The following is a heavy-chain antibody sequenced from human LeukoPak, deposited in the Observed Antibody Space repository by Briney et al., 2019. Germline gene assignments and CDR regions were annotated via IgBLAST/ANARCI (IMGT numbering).Heavy chain of an antibody. V-gene: IGHV3-15*01. CDR1: GFTFSNAW. J-gene: IGHJ4*02. D-gene: IGHD3-10*01. Sequence: PGGSLRLSCAASGFTFSNAWMSWVRQAPGKGLEWVGRIKSKTDGGTTDYAAPVKGRFTISRDDSKNTLDLQMNSLKTEDTAVYYCTTDFGLYGSGSYYTGDYWGQGTLVTVSS. CDR2: IKSKTDGGTT. CDR3: TTDFGLYGSGSYYTGDY.